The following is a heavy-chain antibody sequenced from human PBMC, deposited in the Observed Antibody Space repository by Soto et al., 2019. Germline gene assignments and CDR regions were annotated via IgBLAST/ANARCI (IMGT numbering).Heavy chain of an antibody. Sequence: QVPLVQSGAEVRKPGASVTVSCRSSGDSFNDYYIHWVRQAPGQGVEWMGWINPNGGITKYAQKFQGWVSMTRDTSIMTVYMQLSRLRSDDTAVHYCARESGRATATLDYYSSSLDVWGTGTTVTVSS. CDR1: GDSFNDYY. V-gene: IGHV1-2*04. J-gene: IGHJ6*03. CDR2: INPNGGIT. D-gene: IGHD5-12*01. CDR3: ARESGRATATLDYYSSSLDV.